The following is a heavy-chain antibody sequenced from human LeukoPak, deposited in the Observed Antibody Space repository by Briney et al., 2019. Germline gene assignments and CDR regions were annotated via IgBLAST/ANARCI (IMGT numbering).Heavy chain of an antibody. CDR3: ASTGIAVTDPEYFQH. J-gene: IGHJ1*01. D-gene: IGHD6-19*01. V-gene: IGHV1-2*06. Sequence: ASVKVSCKASGYTFTGYYMHWVRQAPGQGLEWMGRINPNSGGTNYAQKFQGRVTMTRDTSISTAYMELSRLRSDDTAVYYCASTGIAVTDPEYFQHWGQGTLVTVSS. CDR2: INPNSGGT. CDR1: GYTFTGYY.